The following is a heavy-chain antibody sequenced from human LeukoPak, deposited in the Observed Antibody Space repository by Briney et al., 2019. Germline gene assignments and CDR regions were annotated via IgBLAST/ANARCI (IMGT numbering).Heavy chain of an antibody. D-gene: IGHD3-9*01. CDR2: INPNSGGT. J-gene: IGHJ4*02. V-gene: IGHV1-2*02. Sequence: ASVKVSCKASGYTFTGYYMHWVRQAPGQGLEWMGWINPNSGGTNYAQKFQGRVTMTRDTSISTAYMELSRLRSDDTAVYYCARGVGYYDILTGPDYWGQGTLVTVSS. CDR1: GYTFTGYY. CDR3: ARGVGYYDILTGPDY.